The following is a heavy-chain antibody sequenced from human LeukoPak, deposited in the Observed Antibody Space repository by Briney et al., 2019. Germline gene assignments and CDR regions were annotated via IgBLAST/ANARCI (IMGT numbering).Heavy chain of an antibody. Sequence: ASVKVFCKASGYTFTSYGISWVRQAPGQGLEWMGWISAYNGNTNYAQKLQGRVTTTTDTSTSTAYMELRSLRSDDTAVYYCATRASTVTTRGAFDIWGQGTMVTVSS. D-gene: IGHD4-17*01. V-gene: IGHV1-18*01. J-gene: IGHJ3*02. CDR1: GYTFTSYG. CDR3: ATRASTVTTRGAFDI. CDR2: ISAYNGNT.